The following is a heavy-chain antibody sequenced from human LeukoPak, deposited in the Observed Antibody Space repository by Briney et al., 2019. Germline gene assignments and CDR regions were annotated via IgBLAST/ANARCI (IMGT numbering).Heavy chain of an antibody. Sequence: SETLSLTCTVSGGSISNYYWSWIRQPPGKGLEWIGYIYYSGSTNYNPSLKSRVTISVDTSKNQFSLKLSSVTAADTAVYYCARGGGYDYYYYYYYMDVWGKGTTVTVSS. CDR2: IYYSGST. CDR3: ARGGGYDYYYYYYYMDV. CDR1: GGSISNYY. D-gene: IGHD5-12*01. J-gene: IGHJ6*03. V-gene: IGHV4-59*01.